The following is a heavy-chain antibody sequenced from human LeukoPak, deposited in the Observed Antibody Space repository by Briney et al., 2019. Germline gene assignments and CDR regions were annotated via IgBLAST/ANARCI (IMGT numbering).Heavy chain of an antibody. Sequence: GGSLRLSYSASGFTFSDYYMSWVRQTPGKGLEWLSYISSSDSTVYYADAVKGRFTVSRDNAKNSLYLQMSSLRPEDTAVYYCARRPDGYAYGLDYWGQGTLVTVSS. J-gene: IGHJ4*02. D-gene: IGHD5-18*01. CDR1: GFTFSDYY. CDR3: ARRPDGYAYGLDY. CDR2: ISSSDSTV. V-gene: IGHV3-11*01.